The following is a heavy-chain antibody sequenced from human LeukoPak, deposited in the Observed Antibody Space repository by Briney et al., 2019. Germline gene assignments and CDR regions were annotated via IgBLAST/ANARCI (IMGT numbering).Heavy chain of an antibody. V-gene: IGHV3-53*01. CDR3: ARSVKVVLYFDY. CDR2: IYSGGST. D-gene: IGHD3-22*01. Sequence: GGCLRLSCAASGFTVSSNYMSWVRQAPGGGLEWVSVIYSGGSTYYADSVKGRFTISRDNSKNTLYLQMNSLRAEDTAEYYCARSVKVVLYFDYWGQGTLVTVSS. J-gene: IGHJ4*02. CDR1: GFTVSSNY.